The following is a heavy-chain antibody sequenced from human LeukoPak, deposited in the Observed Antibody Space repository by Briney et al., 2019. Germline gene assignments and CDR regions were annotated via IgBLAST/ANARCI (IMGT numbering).Heavy chain of an antibody. Sequence: ASVKVSCKTSGFTFTSHDYNWVRQATGQGLEWMGWMNPNSGSTGYAQKFQGRVTMTRDTSITTVYMELSSLTSEDTAVYYCARDKYNWNVGKFYYYYGMDVWGQGTTVTVSS. D-gene: IGHD1-1*01. J-gene: IGHJ6*02. CDR3: ARDKYNWNVGKFYYYYGMDV. V-gene: IGHV1-8*01. CDR2: MNPNSGST. CDR1: GFTFTSHD.